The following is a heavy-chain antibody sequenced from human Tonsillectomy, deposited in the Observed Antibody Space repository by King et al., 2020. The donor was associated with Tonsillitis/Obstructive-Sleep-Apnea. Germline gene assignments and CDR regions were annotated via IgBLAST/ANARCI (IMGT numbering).Heavy chain of an antibody. CDR2: IRSKTYGGTT. V-gene: IGHV3-49*04. CDR3: TRVGTSGRYSYDF. D-gene: IGHD1-26*01. CDR1: GFTFRDYG. J-gene: IGHJ3*01. Sequence: VQLVESGGGLVQLGRSLRLSCTVSGFTFRDYGMSWVRQAPGKELEWVGFIRSKTYGGTTDYAASVKGRVTISTDDSKSIAYLQMNSLKTGDTAVYYCTRVGTSGRYSYDFWGQGTMVTVSS.